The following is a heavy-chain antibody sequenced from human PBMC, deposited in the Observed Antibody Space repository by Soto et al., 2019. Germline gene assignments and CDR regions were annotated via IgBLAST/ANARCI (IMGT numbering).Heavy chain of an antibody. J-gene: IGHJ6*02. Sequence: GASVKVSCKASGYTFSNYGVSWVRQAPGQGLERIGWMSTYNCDTNYAQKLQGRVTMSTDTSTSTASMELRSLRSDDTAVYYCARDDCIGGSCSRPAYFYGMDVWGQGTTVTVSS. CDR1: GYTFSNYG. D-gene: IGHD2-15*01. CDR2: MSTYNCDT. CDR3: ARDDCIGGSCSRPAYFYGMDV. V-gene: IGHV1-18*01.